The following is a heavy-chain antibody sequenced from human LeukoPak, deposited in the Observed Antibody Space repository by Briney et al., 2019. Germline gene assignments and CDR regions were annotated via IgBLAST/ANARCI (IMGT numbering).Heavy chain of an antibody. CDR1: GFTFSSYA. V-gene: IGHV3-30-3*01. CDR2: ISYDGSNK. J-gene: IGHJ4*02. Sequence: PGGSLRLSCAASGFTFSSYAMHWVRQAPGKGLEWVAVISYDGSNKYYADSVKGRFTISRDNSKNTLYLQMNSLRAEDTAVYYCARGSGSYYFPFDYWGQGTLVTVSS. D-gene: IGHD3-10*01. CDR3: ARGSGSYYFPFDY.